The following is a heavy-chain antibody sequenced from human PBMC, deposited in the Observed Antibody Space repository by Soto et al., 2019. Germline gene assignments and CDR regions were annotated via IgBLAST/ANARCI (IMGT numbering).Heavy chain of an antibody. CDR2: IGESGTPT. Sequence: PGGSLRLSCVASGFTFSSYAMKWVRQAPGKGLEWVSLIGESGTPTYYADSVKGRFTISRDNSGNTLFLEMYSLRAEDTAVYYCARYIPGVRYSGMDVWGQGTTVTVSS. D-gene: IGHD2-21*01. CDR1: GFTFSSYA. J-gene: IGHJ6*02. V-gene: IGHV3-23*01. CDR3: ARYIPGVRYSGMDV.